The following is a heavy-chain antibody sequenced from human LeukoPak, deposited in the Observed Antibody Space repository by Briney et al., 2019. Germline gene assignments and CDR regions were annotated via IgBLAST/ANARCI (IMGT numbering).Heavy chain of an antibody. J-gene: IGHJ4*02. CDR3: ARDLGSTRGY. D-gene: IGHD2-2*01. Sequence: GASVKASCKASGYTFTSYYMHWVRQAPGQGLEWMGIINPSGGSASYAQKFQGRVTMTRDTSTSTVYMELSSLRSDDTAVYYCARDLGSTRGYWGQGTLVTVSS. CDR1: GYTFTSYY. V-gene: IGHV1-46*01. CDR2: INPSGGSA.